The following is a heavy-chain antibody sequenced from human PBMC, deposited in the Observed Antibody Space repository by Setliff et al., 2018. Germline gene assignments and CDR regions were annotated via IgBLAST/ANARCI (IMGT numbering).Heavy chain of an antibody. CDR3: ARGTKTMVINYWYFDV. Sequence: PSETLSLTCAVYGGSFSDYWWSWIRQLPGKGLEWIAEIHHSGSTNFHPSLKSRVAISVDPSKNQFYLNLRSVTAADTAAYFCARGTKTMVINYWYFDVWGRGTPVTVSS. D-gene: IGHD4-17*01. V-gene: IGHV4-34*01. CDR1: GGSFSDYW. J-gene: IGHJ2*01. CDR2: IHHSGST.